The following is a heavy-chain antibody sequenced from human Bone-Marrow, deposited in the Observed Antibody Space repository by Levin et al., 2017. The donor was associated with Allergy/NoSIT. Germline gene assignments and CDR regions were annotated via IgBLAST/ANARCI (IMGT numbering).Heavy chain of an antibody. CDR3: ARVGGDCADTSCYAEFYFDF. Sequence: GGSLRLSCAASGFIFSSYWMSWVRQAPGKGLEWVANINQDGSEKYYADSVKGRFTIARDNAKDSLYLQMNSLRVEDTASYYCARVGGDCADTSCYAEFYFDFWGQGALVTVSS. D-gene: IGHD2-2*01. CDR1: GFIFSSYW. J-gene: IGHJ4*02. V-gene: IGHV3-7*01. CDR2: INQDGSEK.